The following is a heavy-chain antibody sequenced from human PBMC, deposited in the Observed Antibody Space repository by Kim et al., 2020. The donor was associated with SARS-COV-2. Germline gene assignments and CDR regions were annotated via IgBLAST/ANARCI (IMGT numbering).Heavy chain of an antibody. V-gene: IGHV6-1*01. CDR1: GDSVSSNSAA. CDR3: ARTAGYNMEY. Sequence: SQTLSLTCAISGDSVSSNSAAWNWIRQSPSRGFEWLGRTYYRSKWFNDYAVSVKSRIIINPDTSKNQFSLQLNSVTPEDTAVYYRARTAGYNMEYWGQGTLVTVSS. D-gene: IGHD5-12*01. J-gene: IGHJ4*02. CDR2: TYYRSKWFN.